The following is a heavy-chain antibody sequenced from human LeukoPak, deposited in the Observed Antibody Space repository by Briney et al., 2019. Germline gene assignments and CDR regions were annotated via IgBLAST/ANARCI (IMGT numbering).Heavy chain of an antibody. CDR2: IAGDVNET. CDR3: AKEGGTTGWLTPVY. J-gene: IGHJ4*01. V-gene: IGHV3-30*18. Sequence: GGSVRLSCAAAALSFSDHGMHWVRQAPGKWLESVGMIAGDVNETHYGDSVKGRFTISRDNSKNTLYLQMNSLTTEDTAVYYCAKEGGTTGWLTPVYWGHGTLITVSS. D-gene: IGHD1-1*01. CDR1: ALSFSDHG.